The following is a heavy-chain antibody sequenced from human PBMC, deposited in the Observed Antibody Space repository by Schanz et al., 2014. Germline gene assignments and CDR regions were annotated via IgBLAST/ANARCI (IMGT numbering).Heavy chain of an antibody. Sequence: QVQLQESGPGLVKPSETLSLTCTVSGGSISSYYWSWIRQPPGKGLEWIGDIYYSGSTNYNPSLKSRVTRSVDNSKNQFSLKLSAVTAAETAVYYCAGTRDYYGSGSYSYYYYYGMDVWGQGTTVTVSS. CDR2: IYYSGST. CDR1: GGSISSYY. CDR3: AGTRDYYGSGSYSYYYYYGMDV. V-gene: IGHV4-59*01. J-gene: IGHJ6*02. D-gene: IGHD3-10*01.